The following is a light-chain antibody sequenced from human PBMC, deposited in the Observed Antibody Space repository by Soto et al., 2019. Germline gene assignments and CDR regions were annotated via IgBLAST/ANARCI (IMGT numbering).Light chain of an antibody. CDR1: SSDVGGSNY. J-gene: IGLJ1*01. Sequence: QSVLTKPASVSGSAGQSITISCTGTSSDVGGSNYVSWYQQLPGKAPKLMIYDVSDRPSGVSNRFSGSKSGNTASLTISGLQAEDEADYYCSSYTSSSLYVFGTGTKVTVL. V-gene: IGLV2-14*01. CDR2: DVS. CDR3: SSYTSSSLYV.